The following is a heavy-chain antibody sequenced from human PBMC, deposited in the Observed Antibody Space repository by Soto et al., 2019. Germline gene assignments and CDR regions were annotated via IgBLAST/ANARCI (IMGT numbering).Heavy chain of an antibody. CDR1: GFDFSNFV. D-gene: IGHD3-3*01. J-gene: IGHJ6*02. CDR3: AREGGEEWIDYYYYGMDV. Sequence: QVHLVESGGGVVQPGTSLTLSCAASGFDFSNFVMHWVRQAPGKGLECVAVIWHDASHQYYSDSVRGRFTIFRDNSKHLLYLQMNSLRAEDTAVYYCAREGGEEWIDYYYYGMDVWGHGTTVTVSS. V-gene: IGHV3-33*01. CDR2: IWHDASHQ.